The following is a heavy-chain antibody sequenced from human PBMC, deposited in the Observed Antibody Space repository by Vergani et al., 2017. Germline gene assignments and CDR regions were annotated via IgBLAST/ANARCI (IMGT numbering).Heavy chain of an antibody. CDR1: GGTFSSYA. Sequence: QVQLVQSGAEVKKPGSSVKVSCKASGGTFSSYAISWVRQAPGQGLEWMGGIIPIFGTANYAQKFQGRVTITADESTGTAYMELSSLSSEDTAVYYCASVRRPIYCSSTSCYRFGWFDPWGQGTLVTVSS. D-gene: IGHD2-2*02. CDR2: IIPIFGTA. J-gene: IGHJ5*02. V-gene: IGHV1-69*01. CDR3: ASVRRPIYCSSTSCYRFGWFDP.